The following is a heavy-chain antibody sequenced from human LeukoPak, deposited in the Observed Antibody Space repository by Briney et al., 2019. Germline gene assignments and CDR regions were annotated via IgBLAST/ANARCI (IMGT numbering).Heavy chain of an antibody. V-gene: IGHV4-30-4*01. CDR3: ASSGYSYGYGEDY. D-gene: IGHD5-18*01. Sequence: SQTLSLTCTVSGGSISSGDYYWSWIRQPPGKGLEWIGYIYYSGSTYYSPSLKSRVTISVDTSKNQFSLKLSSVTAADTAVYYCASSGYSYGYGEDYWGQGTLVTVSS. J-gene: IGHJ4*02. CDR1: GGSISSGDYY. CDR2: IYYSGST.